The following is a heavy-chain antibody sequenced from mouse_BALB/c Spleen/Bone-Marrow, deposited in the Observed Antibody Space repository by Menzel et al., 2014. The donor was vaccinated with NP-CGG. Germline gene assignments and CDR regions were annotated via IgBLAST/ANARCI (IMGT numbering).Heavy chain of an antibody. CDR3: TRGGFAY. J-gene: IGHJ3*01. CDR1: GFTFSDYY. CDR2: ISDGDSYT. V-gene: IGHV5-4*02. Sequence: DVQLVESGGGLVKPGGSLKLSCAASGFTFSDYYMYWVRQTPEKRLEWVATISDGDSYTYYPDSVKGRFTISRDNAKNNLYLQMSSLKSEDTAMYFCTRGGFAYWGQGTLVTVSA.